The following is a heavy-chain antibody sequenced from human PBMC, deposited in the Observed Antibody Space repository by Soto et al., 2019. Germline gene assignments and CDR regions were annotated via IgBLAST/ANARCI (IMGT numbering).Heavy chain of an antibody. V-gene: IGHV1-18*01. J-gene: IGHJ3*02. Sequence: GASVKLSCKASGYTFTSYGISWVRQAPGQGLEWMGWISAYNGNTNYAQKLQGRVTMTTDTSTSTAYMELRSLRSDDTAVYYCAREMSGPMGSVGFDIWGQGTMVTVSS. D-gene: IGHD1-26*01. CDR1: GYTFTSYG. CDR2: ISAYNGNT. CDR3: AREMSGPMGSVGFDI.